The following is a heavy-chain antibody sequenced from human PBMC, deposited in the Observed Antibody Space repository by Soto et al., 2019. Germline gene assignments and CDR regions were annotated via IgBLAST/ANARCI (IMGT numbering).Heavy chain of an antibody. CDR3: ARNYGGNSQFFDL. J-gene: IGHJ2*01. V-gene: IGHV4-59*11. CDR1: GDAITRHY. Sequence: QVQLLESGPGLVKPSGTLSLNCSVSGDAITRHYWSWIRQSPGKGLEWLGYFFHTGTALYNPSLTSRVSLSVDTSKNQFSLKLTSVIPADTAVYFCARNYGGNSQFFDLWGRGTLVTVSS. D-gene: IGHD4-17*01. CDR2: FFHTGTA.